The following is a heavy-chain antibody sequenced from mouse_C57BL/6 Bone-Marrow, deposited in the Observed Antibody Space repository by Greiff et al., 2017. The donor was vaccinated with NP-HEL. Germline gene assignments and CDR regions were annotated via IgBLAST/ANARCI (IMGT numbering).Heavy chain of an antibody. V-gene: IGHV1-61*01. CDR2: IYPSDSET. Sequence: LVRPGSSVKLSCKASGYTFTSYWMDWVKQRPGQGLEWIGNIYPSDSETHYNQKFKDKATLTVDKSSSTAYMQLSSLTSEDSAVYYCAREGFYYGNYVYAMDYWGQGTSVTVSS. D-gene: IGHD2-1*01. CDR1: GYTFTSYW. J-gene: IGHJ4*01. CDR3: AREGFYYGNYVYAMDY.